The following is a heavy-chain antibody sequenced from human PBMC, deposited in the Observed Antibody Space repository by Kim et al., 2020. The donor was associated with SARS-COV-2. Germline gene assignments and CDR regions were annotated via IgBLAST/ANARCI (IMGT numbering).Heavy chain of an antibody. Sequence: ASVKVSCKASGYTFSNYGISWVRLAPGQGLEWMGWISGSNGATKYAQKFQGRVTMTTDTSADTAYMELRSLRSDDTALYYCAGAHYSTNSPFFYWGQGTLVTVSS. D-gene: IGHD2-8*01. J-gene: IGHJ4*02. CDR3: AGAHYSTNSPFFY. CDR2: ISGSNGAT. V-gene: IGHV1-18*01. CDR1: GYTFSNYG.